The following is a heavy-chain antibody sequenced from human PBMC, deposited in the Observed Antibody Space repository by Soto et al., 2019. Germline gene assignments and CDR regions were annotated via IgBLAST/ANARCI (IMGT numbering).Heavy chain of an antibody. CDR1: GGTFSTYT. V-gene: IGHV1-69*02. J-gene: IGHJ3*01. CDR3: SIGSWSAETFDV. Sequence: QVHLEQSGAEVKKPGSSVKVSCKAAGGTFSTYTLIWVRQAPGQGLEWMGRIIPMLTVTNSAQKFQGRVTLTADKSTSTALMELTSLTSYYTAVYYCSIGSWSAETFDVWGQWTMVTVSS. D-gene: IGHD2-2*01. CDR2: IIPMLTVT.